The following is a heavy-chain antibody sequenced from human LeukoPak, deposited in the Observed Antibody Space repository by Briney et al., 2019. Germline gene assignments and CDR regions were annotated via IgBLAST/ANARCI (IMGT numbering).Heavy chain of an antibody. V-gene: IGHV3-33*01. D-gene: IGHD3-9*01. J-gene: IGHJ4*02. CDR2: IWYDGSNK. Sequence: PGGSLRLSCAASGFTFSSYGMHWVRQAPGKGLEWVAVIWYDGSNKYYADSVKGRFTISRDNAKNSLFLQMFTLRDEDTAVYYCARGKNGVGGYDILIDYWGQGTLVTVSS. CDR1: GFTFSSYG. CDR3: ARGKNGVGGYDILIDY.